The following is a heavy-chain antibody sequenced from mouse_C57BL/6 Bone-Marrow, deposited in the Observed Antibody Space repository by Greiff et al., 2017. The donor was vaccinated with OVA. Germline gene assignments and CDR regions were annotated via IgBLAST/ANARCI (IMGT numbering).Heavy chain of an antibody. CDR2: IDPENGDT. CDR3: TSYGNFDY. CDR1: GFNIKDDY. D-gene: IGHD2-1*01. J-gene: IGHJ2*01. V-gene: IGHV14-4*01. Sequence: VQLQQSGAELVRPGASVKLSCTASGFNIKDDYMHWVKQRPEQGLEWIGWIDPENGDTEYASKFQGKATITADTSSNTAYLQLSSLTSEDTAVHYCTSYGNFDYWGQGTTLTVSS.